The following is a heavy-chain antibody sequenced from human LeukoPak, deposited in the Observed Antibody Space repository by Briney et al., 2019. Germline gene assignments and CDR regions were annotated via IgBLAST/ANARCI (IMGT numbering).Heavy chain of an antibody. CDR2: IIPILGIA. CDR1: GGTFSSYA. Sequence: SVKVSCKASGGTFSSYAISWVRQAPGQGLEWMGRIIPILGIANYAQKFQGRVTITADESTSTAYMELSSLRSEDTAVYYCARGPYDSSGYYYVDYYYYYMDVWGKGTTVTVSS. V-gene: IGHV1-69*04. D-gene: IGHD3-22*01. J-gene: IGHJ6*03. CDR3: ARGPYDSSGYYYVDYYYYYMDV.